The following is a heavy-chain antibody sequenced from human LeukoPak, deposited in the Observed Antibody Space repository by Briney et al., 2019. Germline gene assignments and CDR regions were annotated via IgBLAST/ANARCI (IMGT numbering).Heavy chain of an antibody. Sequence: ASVKVSCKASGYTFTSYYMHWVRQAPGQGLEWMGIINPSGGSTSYAQKFQGRVTMTRDTSTSTVYMELSSLRSEDTAVYYCARGAPNYYDSSGYSPYYFDYWGQGTLVTVPS. CDR3: ARGAPNYYDSSGYSPYYFDY. V-gene: IGHV1-46*01. D-gene: IGHD3-22*01. J-gene: IGHJ4*02. CDR1: GYTFTSYY. CDR2: INPSGGST.